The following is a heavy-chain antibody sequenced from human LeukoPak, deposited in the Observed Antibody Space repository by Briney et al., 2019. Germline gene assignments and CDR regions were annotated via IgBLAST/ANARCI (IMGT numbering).Heavy chain of an antibody. V-gene: IGHV4-4*07. J-gene: IGHJ4*02. CDR3: ARDIRRDGYNYFDY. D-gene: IGHD5-24*01. CDR2: IYTSGST. Sequence: SETLSLTCTVSGGSISSYYWSWIRQPAGKGLEWIGRIYTSGSTNYNPSLKSRVTMSVDTSKNQFYLKLSSVTAADTAVYYCARDIRRDGYNYFDYWGQGTLVTVSS. CDR1: GGSISSYY.